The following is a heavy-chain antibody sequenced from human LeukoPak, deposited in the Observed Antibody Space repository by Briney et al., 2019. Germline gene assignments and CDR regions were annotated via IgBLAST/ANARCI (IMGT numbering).Heavy chain of an antibody. CDR3: AKRGAEVGASVAPGDY. V-gene: IGHV3-74*01. Sequence: GGSLRLSCAASGFTFSSYWMHWVRHAPGKGLVWVSRISSDGSTTTYADSVKGRFSISRDKSKNTVYLQMDSLRAEDTAVYYCAKRGAEVGASVAPGDYWGQGTLLTVSS. CDR1: GFTFSSYW. CDR2: ISSDGSTT. J-gene: IGHJ4*02. D-gene: IGHD1-26*01.